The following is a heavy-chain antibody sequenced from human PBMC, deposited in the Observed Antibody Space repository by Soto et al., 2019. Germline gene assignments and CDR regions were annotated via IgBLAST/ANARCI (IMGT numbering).Heavy chain of an antibody. J-gene: IGHJ4*02. D-gene: IGHD2-21*02. CDR2: ISYDGSNK. Sequence: GGSLRLSCAASGFTFSSYAMSWVRQAPGKGLEWVAVISYDGSNKYYADSVKGRFTISRDNSKNTLYLQMNSLRAEDTAVYYCARVGGEPLTATPLSHFDYWGQGTLVTVSS. CDR3: ARVGGEPLTATPLSHFDY. V-gene: IGHV3-30*04. CDR1: GFTFSSYA.